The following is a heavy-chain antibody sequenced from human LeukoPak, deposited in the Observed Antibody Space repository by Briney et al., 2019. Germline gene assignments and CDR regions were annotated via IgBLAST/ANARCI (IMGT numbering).Heavy chain of an antibody. Sequence: GGSLRLSCAASGFTFSSYGMHWVRQAPGKGLEWVAVISYDGSNKYYADSVKGRFTISRDNSKNTLYLQMNSLRAEDTAMYYCAKDGEMATIPDYWGQGTLVTVSS. V-gene: IGHV3-30*18. J-gene: IGHJ4*02. CDR1: GFTFSSYG. CDR2: ISYDGSNK. D-gene: IGHD5-24*01. CDR3: AKDGEMATIPDY.